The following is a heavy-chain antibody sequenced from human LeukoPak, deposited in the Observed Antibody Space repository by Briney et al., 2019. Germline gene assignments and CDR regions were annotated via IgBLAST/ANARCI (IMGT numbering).Heavy chain of an antibody. V-gene: IGHV1-2*02. D-gene: IGHD2-21*01. J-gene: IGHJ5*02. CDR1: GYSFTDYY. Sequence: ASVTVSCKTSGYSFTDYYMHWVRQAPGQGLEWMGWINPNSGGTSSAQKFRGRVTMTRDTSISTVYMEVSWLTSDDTAIYYCARADRLHGGPYLIGPWGQGTLVTVSS. CDR2: INPNSGGT. CDR3: ARADRLHGGPYLIGP.